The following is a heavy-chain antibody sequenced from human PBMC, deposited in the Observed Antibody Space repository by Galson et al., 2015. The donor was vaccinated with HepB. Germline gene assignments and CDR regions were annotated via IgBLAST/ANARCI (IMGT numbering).Heavy chain of an antibody. Sequence: FSSYAMSWVRQAPGKGLEWVSAISGSGGSTYYADSVKGRFTISRDNSKNTLYLQMNSLRAEDTAVYYCAKDLDIVATRGADYWGQGTLVTVSS. CDR2: ISGSGGST. CDR3: AKDLDIVATRGADY. CDR1: FSSYA. V-gene: IGHV3-23*01. D-gene: IGHD5-12*01. J-gene: IGHJ4*02.